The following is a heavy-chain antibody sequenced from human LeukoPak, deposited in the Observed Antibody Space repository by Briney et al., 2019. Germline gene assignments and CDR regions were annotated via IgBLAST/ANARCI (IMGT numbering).Heavy chain of an antibody. J-gene: IGHJ4*02. Sequence: GGYLRLYCAVSGLTFSSFWMDWVRQAPGQGLEWVASINPDGNKKYSADSVKGRFTISRDNAENSLYLQMNSLRVEDTAFYYCARDLAYSRLDYWGQGMLVTVSS. CDR1: GLTFSSFW. V-gene: IGHV3-7*01. CDR2: INPDGNKK. CDR3: ARDLAYSRLDY. D-gene: IGHD5-18*01.